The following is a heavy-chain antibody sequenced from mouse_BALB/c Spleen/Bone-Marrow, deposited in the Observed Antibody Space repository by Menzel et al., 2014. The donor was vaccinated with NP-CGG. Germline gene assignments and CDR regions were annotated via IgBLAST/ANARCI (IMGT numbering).Heavy chain of an antibody. CDR3: ASYYYGSSLFAY. V-gene: IGHV14-3*02. CDR2: IDPANGNT. Sequence: VQLQQSGAELVKPGASVKLSCTASGFNIKDTYMHWVKQRPEQGLEWIGRIDPANGNTKYDPKFQGKATITADTSSNTAYLQLSSLTPEDTAVYYCASYYYGSSLFAYWGQGTLVTVPA. D-gene: IGHD1-1*01. J-gene: IGHJ3*01. CDR1: GFNIKDTY.